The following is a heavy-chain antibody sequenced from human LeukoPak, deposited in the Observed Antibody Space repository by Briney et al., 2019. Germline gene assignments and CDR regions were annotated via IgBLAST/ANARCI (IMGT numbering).Heavy chain of an antibody. CDR1: GYIFTDYY. J-gene: IGHJ6*02. CDR2: INPNSGGT. D-gene: IGHD2-2*01. Sequence: ASVKVSCKASGYIFTDYYMHWVRQAPGQGLEWMGWINPNSGGTNYAQKFQGRVTMTRDTSISTAYMELSRLRSDDTAVYYCARDGDGVVVPAAYYYYYGMDVWGQGTTVTVSS. V-gene: IGHV1-2*02. CDR3: ARDGDGVVVPAAYYYYYGMDV.